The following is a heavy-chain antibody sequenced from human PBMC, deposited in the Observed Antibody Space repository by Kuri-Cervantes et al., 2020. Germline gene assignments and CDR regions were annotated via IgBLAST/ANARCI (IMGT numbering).Heavy chain of an antibody. Sequence: GESLKISCAASGFSFSTYSMCWVRQAPGKGLEWVSSISSSSTYIYYAESVKGRFTVSRDNAENSLYLQMNSLRAEDTAVYYCARDDYDYVWGSWGIPEGAFDIWGQGTMVTVSS. V-gene: IGHV3-21*01. D-gene: IGHD3-16*01. CDR2: ISSSSTYI. J-gene: IGHJ3*02. CDR3: ARDDYDYVWGSWGIPEGAFDI. CDR1: GFSFSTYS.